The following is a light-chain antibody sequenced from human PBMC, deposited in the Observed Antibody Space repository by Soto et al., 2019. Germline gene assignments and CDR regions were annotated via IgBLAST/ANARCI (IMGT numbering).Light chain of an antibody. CDR2: AAS. J-gene: IGKJ5*01. CDR1: QSINRF. V-gene: IGKV1-39*01. Sequence: DIQMTQSPSSLSASVGDRVTITCRASQSINRFLNWYQQKPGKAPKLLIYAASSLQSGVPSRFSGSGSGTDFTLTISSLQPEDFATYYYQQNYSPPPVTFGQGTRLEIK. CDR3: QQNYSPPPVT.